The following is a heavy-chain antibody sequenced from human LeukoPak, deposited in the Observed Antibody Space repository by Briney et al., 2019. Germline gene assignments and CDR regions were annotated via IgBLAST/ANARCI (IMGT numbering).Heavy chain of an antibody. J-gene: IGHJ5*02. V-gene: IGHV3-53*01. D-gene: IGHD3-10*01. CDR2: IYRGGSK. Sequence: GGSLRLSCAASGFTVSSNYMSWVRQAPGKGLEWVSVIYRGGSKDYGDSVKGRFTISRDNSKNTLYLQMNSLRAEDTSIYYCARIFYYGSGNNWFDPWGQGTLVTVYS. CDR3: ARIFYYGSGNNWFDP. CDR1: GFTVSSNY.